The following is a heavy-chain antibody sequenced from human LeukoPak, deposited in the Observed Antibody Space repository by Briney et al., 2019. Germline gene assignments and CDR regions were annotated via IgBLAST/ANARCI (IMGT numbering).Heavy chain of an antibody. CDR3: ARSATMAPFDY. CDR2: INHSGST. D-gene: IGHD5-24*01. V-gene: IGHV4-34*01. CDR1: GGSFSGYY. Sequence: SETLSLTCAVYGGSFSGYYWSWIRQPPGKGLEWIGEINHSGSTNYNPSLKSRVTISVDTSKNQFSLKLSSVTAADTAVYYCARSATMAPFDYWGQGTLVTVSS. J-gene: IGHJ4*02.